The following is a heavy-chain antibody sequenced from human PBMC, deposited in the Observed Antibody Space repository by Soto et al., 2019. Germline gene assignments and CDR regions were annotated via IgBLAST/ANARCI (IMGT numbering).Heavy chain of an antibody. CDR1: GSSLSRSVEG. CDR2: IYWDDDK. CDR3: AHALGGGSSSYFDY. Sequence: GPAGEPTQTLTLTCTFSGSSLSRSVEGVGWIRQPPGKALEWLALIYWDDDKRYSPSLKSRLTITKDTSKNQVVLTMANMDPVDTATYYCAHALGGGSSSYFDYWGQGTLVTVSS. D-gene: IGHD3-16*01. V-gene: IGHV2-5*02. J-gene: IGHJ4*02.